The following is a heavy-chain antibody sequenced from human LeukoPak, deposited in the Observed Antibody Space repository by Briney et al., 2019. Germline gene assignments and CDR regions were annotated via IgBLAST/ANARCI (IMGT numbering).Heavy chain of an antibody. CDR2: INPNSGGT. Sequence: ASVKVSCKASGYTFTGYYMHWVRQAPGQGLEWMGWINPNSGGTNCAQKFQGRVTMTRDTSISTAYMELSRLRSDDTAVYYCAREYYDFWSGYYTGIDYWGQGTLVTVSS. D-gene: IGHD3-3*01. CDR1: GYTFTGYY. V-gene: IGHV1-2*02. CDR3: AREYYDFWSGYYTGIDY. J-gene: IGHJ4*02.